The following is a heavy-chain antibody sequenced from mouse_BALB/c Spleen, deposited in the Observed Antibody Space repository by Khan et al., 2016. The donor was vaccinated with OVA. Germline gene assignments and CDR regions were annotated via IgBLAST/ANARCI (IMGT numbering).Heavy chain of an antibody. CDR2: IYPGDGNT. D-gene: IGHD1-1*01. J-gene: IGHJ2*01. CDR1: GYTFTGYW. Sequence: QIQLVQSGTELARPGASVNLSCKASGYTFTGYWMQWVKQRPGQGLEWIGAIYPGDGNTRYTQKFKGKATLTADKSSSTAYLKLSSLASADSAVYYCARGGITTGYFDYWGQGTTLTVSS. V-gene: IGHV1-87*01. CDR3: ARGGITTGYFDY.